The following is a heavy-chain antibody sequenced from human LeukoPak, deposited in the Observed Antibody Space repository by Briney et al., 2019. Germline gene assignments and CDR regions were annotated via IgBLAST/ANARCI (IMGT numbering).Heavy chain of an antibody. V-gene: IGHV1-18*01. CDR2: ISAYNGNT. Sequence: GASVKVSCKASGYTFTSYGISWVRQAPGQGLEWMGWISAYNGNTNYAQKLQGRVTMTTDTSTSTAYMELRSLRSDDTAVYYCARDSGGIRFLEWLPNYYYYCMDVWGKGTTVTVSS. J-gene: IGHJ6*03. CDR3: ARDSGGIRFLEWLPNYYYYCMDV. D-gene: IGHD3-3*01. CDR1: GYTFTSYG.